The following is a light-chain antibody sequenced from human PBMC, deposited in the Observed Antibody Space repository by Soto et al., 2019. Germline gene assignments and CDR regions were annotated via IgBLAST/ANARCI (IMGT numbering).Light chain of an antibody. CDR1: QNISHF. Sequence: DIQMTQSPLSLSASVGESVTITCRASQNISHFLNWYQQKPGKPPRLLIFGTSNLQSGVPSRFRGSRSETDFSLTISGLKXXXXSTYICQQSYRSPLNFGPGTRVA. CDR3: QQSYRSPLN. CDR2: GTS. J-gene: IGKJ3*01. V-gene: IGKV1-39*01.